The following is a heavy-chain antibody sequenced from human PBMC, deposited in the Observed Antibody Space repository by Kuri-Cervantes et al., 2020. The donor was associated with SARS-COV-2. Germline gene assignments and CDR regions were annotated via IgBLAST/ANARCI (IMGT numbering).Heavy chain of an antibody. CDR3: ARILVDTIFGVXXXPAWFDP. J-gene: IGHJ5*02. D-gene: IGHD3-3*01. CDR2: IFSNDEK. CDR1: GFSLSXARMG. V-gene: IGHV2-26*01. Sequence: SGPTLVKPTETLTLTCTVSGFSLSXARMGVSWIRQPPGKALEWLAHIFSNDEKSYSTSLKSRLTISKDTSKSQVVLTMTNMDPVDTATYYCARILVDTIFGVXXXPAWFDPWGQGTLVTVSS.